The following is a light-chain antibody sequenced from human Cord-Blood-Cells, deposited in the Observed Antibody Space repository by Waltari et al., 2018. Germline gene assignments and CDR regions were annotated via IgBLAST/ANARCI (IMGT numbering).Light chain of an antibody. J-gene: IGLJ3*02. Sequence: NFMLTQPHSVSESPGKTVTISCTRSSGSIASNYVPWYQQRPGSSPTTVIYEDNQRPSGVPDRFSGSIDSSYNSASLTISGLKTEDEADYYCQSYDSSNQVFGGGTKLTVL. V-gene: IGLV6-57*01. CDR3: QSYDSSNQV. CDR2: EDN. CDR1: SGSIASNY.